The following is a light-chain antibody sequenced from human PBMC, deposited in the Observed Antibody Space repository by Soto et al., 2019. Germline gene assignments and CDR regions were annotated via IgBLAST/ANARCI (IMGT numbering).Light chain of an antibody. Sequence: DIQMTQSPSPLSASVGDRVTITCRASQSISNYLNWYQQKPGKAPKLLMYAASGLQSGVPSRFSGSGSGTDFTLTISSLQPEDFATYYCQQSYSTPRTFGQGTKVEIK. CDR3: QQSYSTPRT. V-gene: IGKV1-39*01. CDR1: QSISNY. CDR2: AAS. J-gene: IGKJ1*01.